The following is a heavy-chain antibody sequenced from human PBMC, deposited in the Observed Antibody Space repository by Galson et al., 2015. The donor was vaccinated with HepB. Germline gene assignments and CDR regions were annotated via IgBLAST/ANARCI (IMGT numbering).Heavy chain of an antibody. J-gene: IGHJ4*01. D-gene: IGHD1-26*01. CDR3: ARLGGIEGATPKNFDS. V-gene: IGHV5-51*01. CDR1: GYNFPNYW. Sequence: QSGAEVKKPGQSLKISCQTSGYNFPNYWIGWVRQVPGKGLEWMGIIHPGESDTNFSPSFQDQVTISADKSINTAYLQWSSLKVSDTAMYFCARLGGIEGATPKNFDSWAQGTMVTVSS. CDR2: IHPGESDT.